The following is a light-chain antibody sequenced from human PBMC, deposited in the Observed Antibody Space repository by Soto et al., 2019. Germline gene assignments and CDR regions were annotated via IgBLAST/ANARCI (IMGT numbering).Light chain of an antibody. Sequence: QSVLTQPASVSGSPGQSITISCTGTSSDVGGYKYVSWYQQHPGKAPKLMIYEVNNRPSGVSNRFSGSKSGNTASLTISGLQAEDEADYYCSSFTRSSTLVIGGGTKVTVL. CDR2: EVN. J-gene: IGLJ2*01. CDR3: SSFTRSSTLV. V-gene: IGLV2-14*01. CDR1: SSDVGGYKY.